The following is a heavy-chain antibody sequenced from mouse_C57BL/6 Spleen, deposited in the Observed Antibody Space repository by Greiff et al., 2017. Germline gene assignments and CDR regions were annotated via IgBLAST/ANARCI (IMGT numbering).Heavy chain of an antibody. CDR2: IYPSSGNT. D-gene: IGHD2-3*01. CDR3: AGDGDGYPYYAMDY. J-gene: IGHJ4*01. V-gene: IGHV1-81*01. Sequence: VQLQQSGAELARPGASVKLSCKASGYTFTSYGISWVKQRPGQGLEWIGEIYPSSGNTYYNDKFKGKATLTADNSSSTAYMELRSLTSADSAVYFCAGDGDGYPYYAMDYWGQGTSVTVSS. CDR1: GYTFTSYG.